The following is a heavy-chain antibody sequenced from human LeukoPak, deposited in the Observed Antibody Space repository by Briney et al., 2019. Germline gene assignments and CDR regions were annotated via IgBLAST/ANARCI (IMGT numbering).Heavy chain of an antibody. CDR3: AKDGPGDYSGLDI. CDR2: ISYDGSNK. Sequence: PGRSLRPSCAASGFTFSSYGMHWVRQAPGKGLEWVSVISYDGSNKYYADSVKGRFTISRDNSKNTLYLQMNSLRAEYTAVYYCAKDGPGDYSGLDIWGQGTMVTVSS. CDR1: GFTFSSYG. D-gene: IGHD4-17*01. J-gene: IGHJ3*02. V-gene: IGHV3-30*18.